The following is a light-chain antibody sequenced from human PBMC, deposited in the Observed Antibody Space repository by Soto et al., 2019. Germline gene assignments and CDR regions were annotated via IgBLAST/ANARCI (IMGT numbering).Light chain of an antibody. CDR2: DTS. CDR1: QSFSSNS. Sequence: DIVLTQSPGTLSVSPGERATLSCRASQSFSSNSLAWYQQKPGQAPRLLIYDTSSRATGVPDRFSGSGSGTDFPLTSNRLDPEDFALYYCQHCGTTPWTFGQGTKVEIK. CDR3: QHCGTTPWT. V-gene: IGKV3-20*01. J-gene: IGKJ1*01.